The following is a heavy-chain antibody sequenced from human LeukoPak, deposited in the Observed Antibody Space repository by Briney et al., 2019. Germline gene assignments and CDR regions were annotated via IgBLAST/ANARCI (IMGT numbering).Heavy chain of an antibody. Sequence: PSETLSLTCTVSGGSISSSSYSWGWIRQPPGKGLEWIGSIYYTGSTYCNPSLKSRVTISVDTSKNQFSLKLNSVTATDTAMYYCARDDVGNYDWGQGTLVTVSS. J-gene: IGHJ4*02. CDR2: IYYTGST. V-gene: IGHV4-39*07. D-gene: IGHD1-7*01. CDR3: ARDDVGNYD. CDR1: GGSISSSSYS.